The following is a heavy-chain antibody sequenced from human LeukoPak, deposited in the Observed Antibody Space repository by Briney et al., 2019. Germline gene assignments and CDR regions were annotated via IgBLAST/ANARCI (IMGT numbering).Heavy chain of an antibody. CDR3: ARVSPYSSSWYWFDP. Sequence: PSETLSLTCTVSGDSISSYYWSWIRQPPGKGLEWIGYIYYTGSTNYNPSLKGRVTISIDTSKNQFSLKLRSVTAADTAVYYCARVSPYSSSWYWFDPWGQGTLVTVSS. CDR1: GDSISSYY. V-gene: IGHV4-59*01. D-gene: IGHD6-13*01. J-gene: IGHJ5*02. CDR2: IYYTGST.